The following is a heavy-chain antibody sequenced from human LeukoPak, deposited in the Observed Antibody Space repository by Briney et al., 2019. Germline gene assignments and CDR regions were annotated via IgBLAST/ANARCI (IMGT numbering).Heavy chain of an antibody. D-gene: IGHD5-12*01. Sequence: GASVKVSCKASGYTFTSYDINWVRQATGQGLEWMGWMNPNSGNTGYAQKFQGRVTMTRDTSISTAYMELSRLRSDDTAVYYCARNSGYDLFYAFDIWGQGTMVTVSS. J-gene: IGHJ3*02. V-gene: IGHV1-8*01. CDR2: MNPNSGNT. CDR3: ARNSGYDLFYAFDI. CDR1: GYTFTSYD.